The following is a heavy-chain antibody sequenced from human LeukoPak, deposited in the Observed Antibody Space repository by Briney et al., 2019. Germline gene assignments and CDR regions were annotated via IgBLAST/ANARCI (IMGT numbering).Heavy chain of an antibody. CDR1: GYTFTCYY. CDR3: ASHDSGYGELHYYYYYMDV. Sequence: GASVKVSCKASGYTFTCYYMHWVRQAPGQGLEWMGWINPNSGGTNYAQKFQGRVTITADESTSTAYMELSSLRSEDTAVYYCASHDSGYGELHYYYYYMDVWGKGTTVTISS. CDR2: INPNSGGT. D-gene: IGHD3-10*01. J-gene: IGHJ6*03. V-gene: IGHV1-2*02.